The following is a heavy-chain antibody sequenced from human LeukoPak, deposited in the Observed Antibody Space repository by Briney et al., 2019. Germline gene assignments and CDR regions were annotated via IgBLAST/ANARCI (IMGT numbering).Heavy chain of an antibody. D-gene: IGHD2-2*01. Sequence: ASVRSCCKTSGYTFTNYDINWVRQATGQGLEWMGWMNPNSGNTGYAQKFQGRVTMTRNTSISTAYMELSSLRSEDTAVYYCARPHCSSTDCHPPEWFDPWGQGTLVTVSS. J-gene: IGHJ5*02. CDR3: ARPHCSSTDCHPPEWFDP. CDR2: MNPNSGNT. V-gene: IGHV1-8*01. CDR1: GYTFTNYD.